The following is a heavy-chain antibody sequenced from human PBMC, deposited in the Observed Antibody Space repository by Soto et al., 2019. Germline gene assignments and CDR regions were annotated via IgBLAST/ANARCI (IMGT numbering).Heavy chain of an antibody. J-gene: IGHJ5*02. CDR2: ISYRGTT. Sequence: QVQLQESGPGLVKPSQTLSLTCTVSGASISSGDYYWSWIRQPPGKGLEWIAHISYRGTTNYNPSLKSRVTMSVDTSKNQFSLKWNSVNAADTAVYYCVRALGSRFMEWPRFDPWGQGTLVTVSS. CDR3: VRALGSRFMEWPRFDP. CDR1: GASISSGDYY. D-gene: IGHD3-3*01. V-gene: IGHV4-30-4*01.